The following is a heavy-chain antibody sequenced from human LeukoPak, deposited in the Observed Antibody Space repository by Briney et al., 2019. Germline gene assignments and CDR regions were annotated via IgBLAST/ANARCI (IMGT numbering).Heavy chain of an antibody. Sequence: ASVKVSCKASGYTFTGYYMHWVRQAPGQGLEWMGWIYPNSGGTNYAQKFQGRVTMTRDTSISTAYMELSRLRSDDTAVYYCARDGATAMAGYYYYGMDVWGQGTTVTVSS. CDR2: IYPNSGGT. V-gene: IGHV1-2*02. J-gene: IGHJ6*02. D-gene: IGHD5-18*01. CDR1: GYTFTGYY. CDR3: ARDGATAMAGYYYYGMDV.